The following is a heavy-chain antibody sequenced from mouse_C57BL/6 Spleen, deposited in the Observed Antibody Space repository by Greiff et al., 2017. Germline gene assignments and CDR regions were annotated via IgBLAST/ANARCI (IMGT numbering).Heavy chain of an antibody. CDR2: IYPGDGDT. Sequence: VQLQQSGPELVKPGASVKISCKASGYAFSSSWRNWVKQRPGKGLEWIGRIYPGDGDTNYNGKFKGKATLTADKSSSTAYMQLSSLTSEDSTVYFCARAGSLYYYAMDYWGQGTSVTVSS. J-gene: IGHJ4*01. CDR1: GYAFSSSW. D-gene: IGHD1-1*01. V-gene: IGHV1-82*01. CDR3: ARAGSLYYYAMDY.